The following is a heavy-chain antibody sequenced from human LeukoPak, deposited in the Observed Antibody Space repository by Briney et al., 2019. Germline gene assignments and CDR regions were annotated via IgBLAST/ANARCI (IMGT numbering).Heavy chain of an antibody. J-gene: IGHJ4*02. D-gene: IGHD1-26*01. V-gene: IGHV3-30-3*01. CDR2: ISYDGSNK. Sequence: GRSLRLSCAASGFTFSSYAMHWVRQAPGKGLEWVAVISYDGSNKYYADSVKGRFTISRDNSKNTLYLRMNSLRAEDTAVYYCARDMYSGSYFDYWGQGTLVTVSS. CDR1: GFTFSSYA. CDR3: ARDMYSGSYFDY.